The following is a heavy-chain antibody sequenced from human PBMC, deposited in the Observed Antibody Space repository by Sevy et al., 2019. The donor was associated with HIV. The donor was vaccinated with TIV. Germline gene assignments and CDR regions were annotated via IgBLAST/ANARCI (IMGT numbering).Heavy chain of an antibody. CDR2: LQSGGST. V-gene: IGHV3-53*01. CDR1: GFTVSSKF. D-gene: IGHD2-21*02. CDR3: TRSLAAGFFVTFDH. J-gene: IGHJ4*02. Sequence: GGSLRLSCEVSGFTVSSKFMSWARQAPGKGLEWVSVLQSGGSTHYADSVKGRFTISRDNSKNTLYLLMNNLRPEDTATYYCTRSLAAGFFVTFDHWGQGAPVTVSS.